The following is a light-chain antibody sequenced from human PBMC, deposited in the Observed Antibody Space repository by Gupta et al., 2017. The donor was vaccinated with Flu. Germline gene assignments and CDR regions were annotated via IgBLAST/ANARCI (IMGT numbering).Light chain of an antibody. V-gene: IGKV1-39*01. CDR3: QQSDSTLVT. CDR2: GAS. J-gene: IGKJ5*01. CDR1: QSIRTY. Sequence: DIQMTQSPSSLSASVGDRVTITCRASQSIRTYLNWYQQKPGKAPKLLIYGASSLQSGVPSRFSGIGSGTDFTLTISSLQPEDIATYYCQQSDSTLVTFGQGTRLAIK.